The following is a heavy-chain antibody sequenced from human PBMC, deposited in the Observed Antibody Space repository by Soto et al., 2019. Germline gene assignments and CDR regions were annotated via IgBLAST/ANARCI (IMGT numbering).Heavy chain of an antibody. D-gene: IGHD6-13*01. CDR3: ARDMRIRQRLVLDY. J-gene: IGHJ4*02. CDR1: GGSISSSNW. V-gene: IGHV4-4*02. CDR2: IYHSGST. Sequence: QVQLQESGPGLVKPSGTLSLTCAVSGGSISSSNWWCWVRQPPGKGLEWIREIYHSGSTNYNPSHKSRVTISVDKSKNQFSLKLSSVTAADTAVYYWARDMRIRQRLVLDYWGQGSLVTVSS.